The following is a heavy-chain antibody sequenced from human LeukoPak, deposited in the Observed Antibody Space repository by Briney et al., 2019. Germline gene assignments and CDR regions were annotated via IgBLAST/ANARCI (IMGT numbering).Heavy chain of an antibody. CDR3: ARGGIIHGRYDY. Sequence: GGSLRLSCEASGFPFSSYWMSWVRQAPGKGLEWVANIKEDGSEKHYVDSVKSRFTISRDNAQNSLYLQMNSLRVEDTAVYYCARGGIIHGRYDYWGQGTLVTVSS. D-gene: IGHD2-15*01. CDR2: IKEDGSEK. J-gene: IGHJ4*02. V-gene: IGHV3-7*04. CDR1: GFPFSSYW.